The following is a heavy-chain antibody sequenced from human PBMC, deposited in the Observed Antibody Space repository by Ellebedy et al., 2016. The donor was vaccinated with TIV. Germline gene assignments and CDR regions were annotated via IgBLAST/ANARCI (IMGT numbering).Heavy chain of an antibody. V-gene: IGHV3-23*01. D-gene: IGHD3-9*01. CDR1: GFTFYTYA. Sequence: GESLKISCAASGFTFYTYAMRWVRQAPGKGLEWVSGISVSGGDTYYADSVRGRFTISRDNSKNKLYLQMNSLRTEDKAVYYCAKGRAPNYDILTGNDFWGQGTLVTVSS. CDR2: ISVSGGDT. J-gene: IGHJ4*02. CDR3: AKGRAPNYDILTGNDF.